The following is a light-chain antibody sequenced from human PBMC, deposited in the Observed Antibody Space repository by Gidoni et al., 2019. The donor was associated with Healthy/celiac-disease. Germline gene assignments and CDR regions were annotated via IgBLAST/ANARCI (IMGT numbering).Light chain of an antibody. J-gene: IGKJ2*01. CDR2: GAS. Sequence: EIVLTHSAGTLSLSPGERSTFSCRASQSVSSSYLGWYQQKPGQAPRLLIYGASSRATGIPDRFSGSGSGTDFTLTISRLEPEDFAVYYCQQYGSSPYTFGQGTKLEIK. CDR3: QQYGSSPYT. CDR1: QSVSSSY. V-gene: IGKV3-20*01.